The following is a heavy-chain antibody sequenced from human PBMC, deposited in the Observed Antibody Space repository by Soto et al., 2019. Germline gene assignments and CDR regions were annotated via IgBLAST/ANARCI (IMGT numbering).Heavy chain of an antibody. Sequence: GGSLRLSCAASGFTFINYDMHWVLQATGKGLEWVSTISTAGNTYPPGSVKGRFTISRENAKNSLYLQMNSLRVDDTAVYFCARGRDSGLYYLVYWGRGILGTVS. V-gene: IGHV3-13*01. J-gene: IGHJ4*02. CDR3: ARGRDSGLYYLVY. CDR1: GFTFINYD. CDR2: ISTAGNT. D-gene: IGHD2-21*01.